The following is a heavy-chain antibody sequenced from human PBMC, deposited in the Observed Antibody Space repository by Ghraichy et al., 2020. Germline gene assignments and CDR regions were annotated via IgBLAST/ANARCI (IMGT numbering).Heavy chain of an antibody. CDR2: IYYSGST. CDR1: GVSINNYY. V-gene: IGHV4-59*01. J-gene: IGHJ2*01. CDR3: ARLGLLPWYFDV. Sequence: SETLSLTCTVSGVSINNYYWSWIRQPPGKALEWIGYIYYSGSTSYNPSLESRVTMSVDTSKNQFSLKVNSVTAADTAVYYCARLGLLPWYFDVWGRGALVTVSS.